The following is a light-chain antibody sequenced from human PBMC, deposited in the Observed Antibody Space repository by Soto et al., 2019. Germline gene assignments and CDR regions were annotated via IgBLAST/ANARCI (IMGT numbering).Light chain of an antibody. V-gene: IGLV1-47*01. Sequence: QSVLTQPPSASGTPGQRVTIYCSGSSSNLGGNYVYWYQQLPGTAPKLLIYRNDQRPSGVPARFSGAKSGTSASLAISGLRSEDEADYYCAAWDDSLSGLFGGGTKVTVL. CDR1: SSNLGGNY. CDR3: AAWDDSLSGL. J-gene: IGLJ2*01. CDR2: RND.